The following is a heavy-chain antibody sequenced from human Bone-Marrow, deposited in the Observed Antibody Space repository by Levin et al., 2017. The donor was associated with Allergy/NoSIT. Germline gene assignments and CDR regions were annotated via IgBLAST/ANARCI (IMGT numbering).Heavy chain of an antibody. Sequence: QAGGSLRLSCAASGFTFSSYEMNWVRQAPGKGLEWVSYISSSGGTKYYVDSVKGRFTISRDNAKNSLYLQMNSLRAEDTAVYYCASGYCSATNCLDFRGQGTLVTVSS. CDR2: ISSSGGTK. J-gene: IGHJ4*02. V-gene: IGHV3-48*03. CDR1: GFTFSSYE. CDR3: ASGYCSATNCLDF. D-gene: IGHD2-2*03.